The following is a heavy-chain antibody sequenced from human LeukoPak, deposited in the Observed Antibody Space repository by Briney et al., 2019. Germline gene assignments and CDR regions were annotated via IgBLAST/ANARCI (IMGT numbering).Heavy chain of an antibody. CDR1: GFTFSSYG. CDR2: IRGGGGST. J-gene: IGHJ1*01. D-gene: IGHD5-24*01. CDR3: AKDLWRWLQLPVQLSRKPFQH. Sequence: SGGSLRLSCAASGFTFSSYGMSWVRQAPGKGLEWVSAIRGGGGSTYYADSVKGRFTISRDNAKNTLYLQMNSLRSEDTAVYYCAKDLWRWLQLPVQLSRKPFQHWGQGTLVTVSS. V-gene: IGHV3-23*01.